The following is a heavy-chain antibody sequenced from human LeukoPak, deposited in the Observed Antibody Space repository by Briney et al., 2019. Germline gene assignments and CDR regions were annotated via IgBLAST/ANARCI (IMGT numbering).Heavy chain of an antibody. V-gene: IGHV1-69*05. Sequence: ASVKVSCKASGYTFTSYGISWVRQAPGQGLEWMGGIIPIFGTANYAQKFQGRVTITTDESTSTAYMELSSLRSEDTAVYYCAVGGGSSWGGYFDYWGQGTLVTVSS. CDR2: IIPIFGTA. CDR3: AVGGGSSWGGYFDY. J-gene: IGHJ4*02. D-gene: IGHD6-13*01. CDR1: GYTFTSYG.